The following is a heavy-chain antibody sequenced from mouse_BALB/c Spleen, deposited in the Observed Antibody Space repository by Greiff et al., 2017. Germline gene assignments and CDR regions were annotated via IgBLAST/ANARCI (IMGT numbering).Heavy chain of an antibody. CDR2: INPSNGRT. CDR3: TISRDGYYGGFAY. D-gene: IGHD2-3*01. J-gene: IGHJ3*01. CDR1: GYTFTSYW. Sequence: QVQLQQSGAELVKPGASVKLSCKASGYTFTSYWMHWVKQRPGQGLEWIGEINPSNGRTNYNEKFKRKATLTVDKSSSTAYMQLSSLTSEDSAVYYCTISRDGYYGGFAYWGQGTLVTVSA. V-gene: IGHV1S81*02.